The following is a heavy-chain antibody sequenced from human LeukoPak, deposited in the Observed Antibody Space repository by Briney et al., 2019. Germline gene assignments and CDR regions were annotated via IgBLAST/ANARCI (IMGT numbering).Heavy chain of an antibody. V-gene: IGHV5-51*01. D-gene: IGHD3-3*01. CDR2: IYPGDSDI. CDR3: ARQRDLRWFDP. J-gene: IGHJ5*02. Sequence: GESLQISCKGSGYSLTSYWIGWVRQMPGKGLEWMGIIYPGDSDIRYSPSFQGQVTISADKSISTAYLQWSSLKASDTAMYYCARQRDLRWFDPWGQGTLVTVSS. CDR1: GYSLTSYW.